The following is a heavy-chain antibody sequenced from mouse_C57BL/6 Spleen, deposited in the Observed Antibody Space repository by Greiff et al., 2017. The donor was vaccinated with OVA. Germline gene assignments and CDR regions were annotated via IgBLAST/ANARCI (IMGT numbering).Heavy chain of an antibody. CDR3: ARGGAQAYQAWFAY. V-gene: IGHV1-54*01. J-gene: IGHJ3*01. D-gene: IGHD3-2*02. CDR1: GYAFTNYL. Sequence: QVQLQQSGAELVRPGTSVKVSCKASGYAFTNYLIEWVKQRPGQGLEWIGVINPGSGGTNYNEKFKGKATLTADKSSSTAYMQLSSLTSEDSAVYFCARGGAQAYQAWFAYWGQGTLVTVSA. CDR2: INPGSGGT.